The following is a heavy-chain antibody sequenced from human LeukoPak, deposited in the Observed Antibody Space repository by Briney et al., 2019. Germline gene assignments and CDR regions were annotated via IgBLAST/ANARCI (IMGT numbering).Heavy chain of an antibody. Sequence: PSETLSLTCAVYGGSFSGYYWSWIRNPPGKGLEWIGEINHSGSTNYNPSLKSRVTISVDTSKNQFSLKLSSVTAADTAVYYCARIQLSYYYYYYGMDVWGQGTTVTVSS. D-gene: IGHD5-18*01. V-gene: IGHV4-34*01. CDR2: INHSGST. J-gene: IGHJ6*02. CDR3: ARIQLSYYYYYYGMDV. CDR1: GGSFSGYY.